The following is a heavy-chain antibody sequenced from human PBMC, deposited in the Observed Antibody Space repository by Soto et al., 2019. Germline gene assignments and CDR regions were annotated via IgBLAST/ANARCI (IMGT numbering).Heavy chain of an antibody. V-gene: IGHV4-34*01. CDR2: INHSGST. D-gene: IGHD6-13*01. CDR1: GGSFSGYY. J-gene: IGHJ6*02. Sequence: SETLSLTCAVYGGSFSGYYWSWIRQPPGKGLEWIGEINHSGSTNYDPSLKSRVTISVDTSKNQFSLKLSSVTAADTAVYYCASQLIAALSYYGMDVWGQGTTVTVSS. CDR3: ASQLIAALSYYGMDV.